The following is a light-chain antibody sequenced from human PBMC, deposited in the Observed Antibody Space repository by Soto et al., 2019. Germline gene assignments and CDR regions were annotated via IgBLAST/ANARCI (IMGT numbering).Light chain of an antibody. CDR1: KAISNY. CDR2: AAS. J-gene: IGKJ2*01. CDR3: RKYNSVPYT. Sequence: DIQMTQSPSSLSASVGDRVTITCRASKAISNYLAWYQQKPGKVPKLLIYAASTLQSGVPSRFSGSGSGTDFTLTISSLQPADVATYYFRKYNSVPYTFGKGTKLEIK. V-gene: IGKV1-27*01.